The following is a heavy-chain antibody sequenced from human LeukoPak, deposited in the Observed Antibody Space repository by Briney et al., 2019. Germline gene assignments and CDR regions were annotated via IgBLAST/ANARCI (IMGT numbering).Heavy chain of an antibody. CDR1: GFTFDDYA. CDR3: VKEESD. Sequence: GGSLRLSCAASGFTFDDYAMHWVRQAPGKGLEWVSGISWNSGSIGYADSVKGRFTISRDNAKNSLYLQMNSLRAEDTALYYCVKEESDWGQGTLVTVSS. CDR2: ISWNSGSI. J-gene: IGHJ4*02. V-gene: IGHV3-9*01.